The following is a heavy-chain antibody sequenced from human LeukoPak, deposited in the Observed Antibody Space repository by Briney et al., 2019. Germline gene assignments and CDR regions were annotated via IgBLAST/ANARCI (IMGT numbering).Heavy chain of an antibody. Sequence: PSETLSLTCAVYGGCFSGYYWSWIRQPPGKGLEWIGEINHSGSTNYNPSLKSRVTISVDTSKNQFSLKLSSVTAADTAVYYCASVSSGYRDYWGQGTLVTVSS. CDR2: INHSGST. V-gene: IGHV4-34*01. CDR3: ASVSSGYRDY. J-gene: IGHJ4*02. D-gene: IGHD3-22*01. CDR1: GGCFSGYY.